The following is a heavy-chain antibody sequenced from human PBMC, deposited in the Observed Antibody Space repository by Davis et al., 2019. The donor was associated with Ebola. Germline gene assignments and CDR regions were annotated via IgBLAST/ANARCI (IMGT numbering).Heavy chain of an antibody. Sequence: PSETLSLTCTVSGGSISSGDYYWSWIRQPPGKGLEWIGYIYYSGSTYYNPPLKSRVTISVDTSKNQFSLKLSSVTAADTAVYYCARGRYDFWSGYPYGMDVWGQGTTVTVSS. V-gene: IGHV4-30-4*01. CDR3: ARGRYDFWSGYPYGMDV. CDR2: IYYSGST. CDR1: GGSISSGDYY. D-gene: IGHD3-3*01. J-gene: IGHJ6*02.